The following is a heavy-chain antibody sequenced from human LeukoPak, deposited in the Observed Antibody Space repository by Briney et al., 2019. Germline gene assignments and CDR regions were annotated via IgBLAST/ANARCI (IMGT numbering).Heavy chain of an antibody. CDR1: GGTFSSYA. CDR2: IIPIFGTA. J-gene: IGHJ6*03. D-gene: IGHD2-2*01. V-gene: IGHV1-69*06. Sequence: ASVKVSCKASGGTFSSYAISWVRQAPGQGLEWMGGIIPIFGTANYAQKFQGRVTITANKSTSTAYMELSSLRSEDTAVYYCARGFNIVVVPAANYYYYYYMDVWGKGTTVTVSS. CDR3: ARGFNIVVVPAANYYYYYYMDV.